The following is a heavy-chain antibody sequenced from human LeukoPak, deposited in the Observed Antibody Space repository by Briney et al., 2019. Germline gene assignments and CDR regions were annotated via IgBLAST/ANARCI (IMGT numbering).Heavy chain of an antibody. CDR2: IYHSGST. Sequence: SQTLSLTCTVSGGSISSGGYYWSWIRQPPGKGLEWIGYIYHSGSTYYNPSLKSRVTISVDRSKNQFSLKLSSVTAADTAVYYCAGSFYYDSSGSYLYWGQGTLVTVSS. CDR3: AGSFYYDSSGSYLY. CDR1: GGSISSGGYY. V-gene: IGHV4-30-2*01. D-gene: IGHD3-22*01. J-gene: IGHJ4*02.